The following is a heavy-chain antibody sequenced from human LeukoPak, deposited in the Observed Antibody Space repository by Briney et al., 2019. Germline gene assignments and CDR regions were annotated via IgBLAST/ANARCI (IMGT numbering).Heavy chain of an antibody. J-gene: IGHJ4*02. Sequence: GGSLRLSCAVSTXTFSGHAMHWVRQAPGKGVEWVALISQDGSTKYQADAVKGRFTISRDNSKNTLYLQMNSLRVEDTAVYYCARDIRGTYSFDYSGQGTLVTVSS. CDR1: TXTFSGHA. CDR3: ARDIRGTYSFDY. V-gene: IGHV3-30-3*01. D-gene: IGHD3-3*02. CDR2: ISQDGSTK.